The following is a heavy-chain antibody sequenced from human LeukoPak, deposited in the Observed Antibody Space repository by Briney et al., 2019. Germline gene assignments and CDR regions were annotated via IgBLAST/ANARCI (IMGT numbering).Heavy chain of an antibody. CDR3: AGDPYYYGSGSYYIDY. CDR1: GGSISSYY. J-gene: IGHJ4*02. CDR2: IYYSGST. D-gene: IGHD3-10*01. V-gene: IGHV4-59*12. Sequence: SETLSLTCTVSGGSISSYYWSWIRQPPGKGLEWIGYIYYSGSTNYNPSLKSRVTISVDTSKNQFSLKLSSVTAADTAVYYCAGDPYYYGSGSYYIDYWGQGTLVTVSS.